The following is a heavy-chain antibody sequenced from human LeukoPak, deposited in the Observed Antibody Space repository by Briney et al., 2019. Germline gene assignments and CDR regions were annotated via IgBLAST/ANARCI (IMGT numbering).Heavy chain of an antibody. CDR1: GGSFSGYY. D-gene: IGHD3-10*01. Sequence: SETLSLTCAVYGGSFSGYYWSWIRQPPGKGLEWIGEINHSGGTNYNPSLKSRVTISVDTSKNQFSLKLSSVTAADTAVYYCARGAAWFGELPDFDYWGQGTLVTVSS. CDR3: ARGAAWFGELPDFDY. CDR2: INHSGGT. V-gene: IGHV4-34*01. J-gene: IGHJ4*02.